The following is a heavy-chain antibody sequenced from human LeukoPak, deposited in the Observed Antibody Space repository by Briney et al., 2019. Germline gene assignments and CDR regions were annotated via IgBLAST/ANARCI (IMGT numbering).Heavy chain of an antibody. J-gene: IGHJ4*02. V-gene: IGHV3-23*01. Sequence: GGSLRLSCTASGFTFSNYPINFVRQAPGKGLDWVSAISGSGATIYYADAVRGRFTISRDNSRSTLYLQMNSLRPEDTAIYYCAREGYYGSGSPPSLYFDYWGQGTLVTVSS. CDR2: ISGSGATI. CDR3: AREGYYGSGSPPSLYFDY. CDR1: GFTFSNYP. D-gene: IGHD3-10*01.